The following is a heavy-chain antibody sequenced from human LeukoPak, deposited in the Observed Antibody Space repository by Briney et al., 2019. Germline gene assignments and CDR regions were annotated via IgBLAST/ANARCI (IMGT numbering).Heavy chain of an antibody. CDR2: INPSGGST. V-gene: IGHV1-46*01. CDR3: ARASCSGGSCYSSGWAFDY. CDR1: GYTFTSYY. D-gene: IGHD2-15*01. Sequence: ASVKVSCKASGYTFTSYYMHWVRQAPGQGLEWMGIINPSGGSTSYAQKFQGRVTMTRDTSTSTVYMELSSLRSEDTAVYYCARASCSGGSCYSSGWAFDYWGQGTLVTVSP. J-gene: IGHJ4*02.